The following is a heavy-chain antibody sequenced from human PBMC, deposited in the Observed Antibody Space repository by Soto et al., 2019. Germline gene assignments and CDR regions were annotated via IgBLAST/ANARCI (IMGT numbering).Heavy chain of an antibody. J-gene: IGHJ6*04. D-gene: IGHD2-15*01. CDR1: GGSISSYY. Sequence: SETLSLTCTVSGGSISSYYWSWIRQPPGKGLEWIGYIYYSGSTNYNPSLKSRVTISVDTSKNQFSLKLSSVTAADTAVYYCARLGSVVVADYYYYYGMDVWGKGTRVTVSS. CDR2: IYYSGST. V-gene: IGHV4-59*08. CDR3: ARLGSVVVADYYYYYGMDV.